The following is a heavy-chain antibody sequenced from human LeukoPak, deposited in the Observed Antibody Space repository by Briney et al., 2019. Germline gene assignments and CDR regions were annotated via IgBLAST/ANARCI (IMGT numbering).Heavy chain of an antibody. CDR2: ISSSSSYI. Sequence: GGSLRLSCAASGFTFSSYSMNWVRQAPGKGLEWVSSISSSSSYIYYADSVKGRFTISRDNAKNSLYLQMNSLRAEGTAVYYCARSGLPYYYDSSGYSYWGQGALVTVSS. D-gene: IGHD3-22*01. J-gene: IGHJ4*02. CDR1: GFTFSSYS. CDR3: ARSGLPYYYDSSGYSY. V-gene: IGHV3-21*01.